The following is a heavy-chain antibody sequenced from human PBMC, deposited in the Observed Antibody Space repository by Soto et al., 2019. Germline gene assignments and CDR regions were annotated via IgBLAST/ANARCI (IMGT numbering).Heavy chain of an antibody. CDR3: AKDHDEDFGYDLDYFNY. D-gene: IGHD5-12*01. CDR2: IYHSGST. CDR1: GGSISSGGYS. V-gene: IGHV4-30-2*01. Sequence: SETLSLTCAVSGGSISSGGYSWSWIRQPPGKGLEWIGYIYHSGSTYYNPSLKSRVTISVDRSKNQFSLKLSSVTAADTALYYCAKDHDEDFGYDLDYFNYWGRGTLVTVSS. J-gene: IGHJ4*02.